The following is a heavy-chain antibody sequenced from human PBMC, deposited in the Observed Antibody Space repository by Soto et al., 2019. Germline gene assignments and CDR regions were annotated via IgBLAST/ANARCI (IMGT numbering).Heavy chain of an antibody. V-gene: IGHV3-7*01. CDR1: GFTFRSYW. J-gene: IGHJ4*02. D-gene: IGHD4-17*01. Sequence: EVQLVESGGGLVQPGGSLRLSCAASGFTFRSYWMSWVRQAPGKGLEWVANMNQDGSEKYYVGSVKGRFTISRDNAKNSLYLKMNSLRAEDTAVYYCAREKSYGDSFDYWGQGTLVTVSS. CDR3: AREKSYGDSFDY. CDR2: MNQDGSEK.